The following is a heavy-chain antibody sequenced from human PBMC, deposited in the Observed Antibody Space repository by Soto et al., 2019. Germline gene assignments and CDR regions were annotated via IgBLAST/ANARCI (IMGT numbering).Heavy chain of an antibody. CDR3: ARGNAMDV. J-gene: IGHJ6*02. Sequence: QVQLVQSGAEVKKPGSSVKVSCKASGGTFSSFAINWMRQAPGQGLQWMGGIMPILGTPNYAQRFQGRVTITADESTSTSYLELSSLSSEATAVYYCARGNAMDVWGQGTTVTVSS. CDR1: GGTFSSFA. V-gene: IGHV1-69*01. CDR2: IMPILGTP. D-gene: IGHD2-8*01.